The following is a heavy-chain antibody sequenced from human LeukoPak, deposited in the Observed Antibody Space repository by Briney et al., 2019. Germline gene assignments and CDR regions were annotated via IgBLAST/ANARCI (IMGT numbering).Heavy chain of an antibody. V-gene: IGHV3-21*01. J-gene: IGHJ4*02. CDR2: ISSSSGYI. CDR3: ARTYFDY. Sequence: GGSLRLSCAASGFTFSSYIMYWVRLAPGKGLEWVSSISSSSGYIYYADSVKSRFTISRDNAKNSRYLQMNSLRAEDTAVYYCARTYFDYWGQGTLVTVSS. CDR1: GFTFSSYI.